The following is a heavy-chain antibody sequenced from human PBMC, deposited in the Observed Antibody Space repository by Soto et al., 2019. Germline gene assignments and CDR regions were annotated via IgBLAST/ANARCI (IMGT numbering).Heavy chain of an antibody. CDR1: GGSIISCGYS. Sequence: SETLSLTCAVSGGSIISCGYSWSWIRQPPGKGLEWIGYIYHSGSTYYNPSLKSRVTISVDRSKNQFSLKLSSVTAADTAVYYCARVGRKAAAGRGNWIDPWGQGTLVSVSS. J-gene: IGHJ5*02. V-gene: IGHV4-30-2*01. CDR2: IYHSGST. CDR3: ARVGRKAAAGRGNWIDP. D-gene: IGHD6-13*01.